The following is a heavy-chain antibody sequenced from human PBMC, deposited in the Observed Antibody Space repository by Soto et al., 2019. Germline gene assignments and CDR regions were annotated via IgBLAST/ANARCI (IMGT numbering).Heavy chain of an antibody. CDR3: ARIQGSPNWNDGEEYYHYGMDV. CDR1: GGTFSSHA. J-gene: IGHJ6*02. Sequence: QVQLVQSGAEVKKPGSSVKVSCKASGGTFSSHAISWVRQAPGQGLEWMGGIIPIFGTANYAQKFQGRVTITADESTSTAYMELSSLRSEDTAVYYCARIQGSPNWNDGEEYYHYGMDVCGQGTTVTVSS. V-gene: IGHV1-69*12. CDR2: IIPIFGTA. D-gene: IGHD1-1*01.